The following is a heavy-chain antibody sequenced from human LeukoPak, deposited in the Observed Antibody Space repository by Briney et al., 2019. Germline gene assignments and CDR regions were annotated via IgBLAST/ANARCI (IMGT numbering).Heavy chain of an antibody. V-gene: IGHV3-23*01. Sequence: GSLRLSCRVSGFRFGAYAMTWVRQPPGKGLEWVSTISGSGSNTYYADSVKGRFTISRDNSETTLYLQMNSLRAEDTAVYYCAKDPQSGYSSSWFAEYFQHWGQGTLVTVSS. J-gene: IGHJ1*01. CDR2: ISGSGSNT. CDR1: GFRFGAYA. CDR3: AKDPQSGYSSSWFAEYFQH. D-gene: IGHD6-13*01.